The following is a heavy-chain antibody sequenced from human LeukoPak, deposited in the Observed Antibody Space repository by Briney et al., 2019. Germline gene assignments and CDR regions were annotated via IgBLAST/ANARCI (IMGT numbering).Heavy chain of an antibody. CDR3: ARGGVRRITMVRGVLKRYGMDV. CDR2: INHSGCT. D-gene: IGHD3-10*01. V-gene: IGHV4-34*01. CDR1: GGSFSGYY. J-gene: IGHJ6*04. Sequence: SGTLSLTCAVYGGSFSGYYWSWIRQPPGKGLEWIGEINHSGCTNYNPSLKSRVTISVDTSKNQFSLKLSSVTAADTAVYYCARGGVRRITMVRGVLKRYGMDVWGKGTTVTVSS.